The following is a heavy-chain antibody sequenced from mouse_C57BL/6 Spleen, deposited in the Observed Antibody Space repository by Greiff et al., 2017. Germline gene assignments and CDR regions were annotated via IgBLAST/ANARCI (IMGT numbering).Heavy chain of an antibody. Sequence: LEESGPELVKPGASVKISCKASGYAFSSSWMNWVKQRPGKGLGWIGRIYPGDGDTNYNGKFKGKATLTADKSSSTAYMQLSSLTSEDSAVYFCARGDYYGSSCYAMDYWGQGTSVTVSS. CDR2: IYPGDGDT. J-gene: IGHJ4*01. CDR1: GYAFSSSW. D-gene: IGHD1-1*01. CDR3: ARGDYYGSSCYAMDY. V-gene: IGHV1-82*01.